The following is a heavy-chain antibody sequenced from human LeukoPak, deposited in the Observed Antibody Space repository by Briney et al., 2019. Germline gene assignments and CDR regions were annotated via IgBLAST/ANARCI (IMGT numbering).Heavy chain of an antibody. CDR1: GFTFSSYG. V-gene: IGHV3-30*02. CDR2: IRYDGSNK. CDR3: AKTSEGYFRRPVDY. D-gene: IGHD1-26*01. Sequence: GGSLRLSCAASGFTFSSYGMHWVRQAPGKGLEWVAFIRYDGSNKYYADSVKGRFTISRANSKNTLYLQMNSLRAEDTAVYYCAKTSEGYFRRPVDYWGQGTLVTVSS. J-gene: IGHJ4*02.